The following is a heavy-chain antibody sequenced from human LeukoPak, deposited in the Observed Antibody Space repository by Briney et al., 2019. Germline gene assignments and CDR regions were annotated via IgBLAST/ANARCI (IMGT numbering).Heavy chain of an antibody. V-gene: IGHV4-59*01. J-gene: IGHJ6*03. CDR2: IYYSGTT. Sequence: SETLCLTCTVSGGSLSDYYWSWIRQPPGKGLEWIGYIYYSGTTNYNPSPKSRGTTSAERSKNQSSLTLSSVTAAYTAVYYCARELATNYYYMDVWGKGTTVTVSS. D-gene: IGHD1-26*01. CDR1: GGSLSDYY. CDR3: ARELATNYYYMDV.